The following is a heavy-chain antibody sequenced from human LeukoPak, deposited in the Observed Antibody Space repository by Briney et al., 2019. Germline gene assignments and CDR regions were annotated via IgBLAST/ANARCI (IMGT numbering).Heavy chain of an antibody. D-gene: IGHD2-15*01. CDR2: IYSGGST. CDR3: ARVLGDCSGGSCSIKGYYYYMDV. Sequence: GGSLRLSCAASGFTVSSNYMSWVRQAPGKGLEWVSVIYSGGSTYYADSVKGRFTISRDNSKNTLYLQMNSLRAEDTAVYYCARVLGDCSGGSCSIKGYYYYMDVWGKGTTVTVSS. J-gene: IGHJ6*03. V-gene: IGHV3-53*01. CDR1: GFTVSSNY.